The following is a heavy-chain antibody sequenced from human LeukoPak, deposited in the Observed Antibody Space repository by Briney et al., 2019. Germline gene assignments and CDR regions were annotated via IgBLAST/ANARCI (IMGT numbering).Heavy chain of an antibody. CDR2: IIPIFGTA. D-gene: IGHD4-23*01. CDR1: GGTFSSYA. J-gene: IGHJ4*02. V-gene: IGHV1-69*05. CDR3: ATVVTRTNYFDY. Sequence: ASVKVSCKASGGTFSSYAISWVRQAPGQGLEWMGGIIPIFGTANYAQKFQGRVTITTDESTSTAYMELSSLRSEDTAVYCCATVVTRTNYFDYWGQGTLVTVSS.